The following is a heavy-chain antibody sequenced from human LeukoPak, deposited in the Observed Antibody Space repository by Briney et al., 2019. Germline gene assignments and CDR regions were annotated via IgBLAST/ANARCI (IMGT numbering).Heavy chain of an antibody. CDR3: ARRSGSYTGYYYYYMDV. D-gene: IGHD1-26*01. CDR1: GYSFTSYW. CDR2: IHPGDSDT. J-gene: IGHJ6*03. V-gene: IGHV5-51*01. Sequence: GESLKISCKGSGYSFTSYWIGWVRQMPGKGLEWMGIIHPGDSDTRYSPSFQGQVTISADKSISTAYLQWSSLKASDTAMYYCARRSGSYTGYYYYYMDVWGKGTTVTVSS.